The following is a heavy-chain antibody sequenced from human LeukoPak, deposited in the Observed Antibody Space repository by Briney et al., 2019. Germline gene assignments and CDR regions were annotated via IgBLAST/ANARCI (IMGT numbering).Heavy chain of an antibody. Sequence: PGGSLRLSCAASGFTFSSYAMSWVRQAPGKGLEWVSAISGSGGSTYYADSVKGRFTISRDNSKNTLYLQMNSLRAEDTAVYYCAKEPSSSTQEENWFDPWGQGTLVTVSS. CDR2: ISGSGGST. J-gene: IGHJ5*02. V-gene: IGHV3-23*01. CDR1: GFTFSSYA. D-gene: IGHD6-13*01. CDR3: AKEPSSSTQEENWFDP.